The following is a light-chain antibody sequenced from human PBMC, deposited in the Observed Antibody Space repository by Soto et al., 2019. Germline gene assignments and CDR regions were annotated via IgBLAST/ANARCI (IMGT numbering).Light chain of an antibody. CDR2: GNY. CDR3: QSYDSSLSGFV. J-gene: IGLJ1*01. CDR1: SPNTGAGYD. V-gene: IGLV1-40*01. Sequence: QSVLTQPPSVSGAPGQRVTISCSGSSPNTGAGYDVHWYQHLPGTAPKLLIYGNYNRPSGIPDRFSGSKSGTSFSLAITGLQAEDEADYYCQSYDSSLSGFVFGTGTKLTVL.